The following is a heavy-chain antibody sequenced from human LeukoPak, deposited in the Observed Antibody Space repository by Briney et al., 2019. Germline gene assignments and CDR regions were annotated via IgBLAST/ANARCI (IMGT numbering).Heavy chain of an antibody. CDR1: GFTFSSYG. CDR2: IRYDGSNK. CDR3: AKAGVRFLEWLVDY. D-gene: IGHD3-3*01. V-gene: IGHV3-30*02. Sequence: PGGSLRLSCAASGFTFSSYGMHWVRQAPGKGLEWVAFIRYDGSNKYYADSVKGRFTISRDNSKNTLYLQMNSLRAEDTAVYYCAKAGVRFLEWLVDYWGQGTLVTVSS. J-gene: IGHJ4*02.